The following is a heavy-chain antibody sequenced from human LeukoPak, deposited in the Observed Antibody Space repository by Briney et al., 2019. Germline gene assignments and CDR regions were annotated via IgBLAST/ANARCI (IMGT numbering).Heavy chain of an antibody. Sequence: PGGSLRLSCAASGFAFDDYGMSWVRQAPGKGLEWVSAINWNGGGTGYADSVKGRFTISRDNAKNSLYLQMNSLRAEDTAVYYCARTDGDLDYWGQGTPVTVSS. CDR1: GFAFDDYG. V-gene: IGHV3-20*04. D-gene: IGHD4-17*01. CDR3: ARTDGDLDY. CDR2: INWNGGGT. J-gene: IGHJ4*02.